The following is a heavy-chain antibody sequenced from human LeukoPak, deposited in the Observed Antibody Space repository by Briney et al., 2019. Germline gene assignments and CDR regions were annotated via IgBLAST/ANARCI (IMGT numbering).Heavy chain of an antibody. D-gene: IGHD5-18*01. CDR3: SKKVAVAMALDS. J-gene: IGHJ5*01. CDR1: GFTLKSNS. CDR2: ITGGGSSS. Sequence: GGSLRFSCAAHGFTLKSNSMTSVRQARGKGLGWDSSITGGGSSSQYADSVNGLFTISRDNYKNPLSLQTAGLRAEGMAVYYCSKKVAVAMALDSWGQGTLVTVSS. V-gene: IGHV3-23*01.